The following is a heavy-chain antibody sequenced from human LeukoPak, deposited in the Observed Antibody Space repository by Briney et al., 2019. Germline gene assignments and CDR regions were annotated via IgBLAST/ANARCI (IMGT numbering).Heavy chain of an antibody. CDR1: GFTLSSYA. CDR2: ISGSGGST. CDR3: AKGPYYYGSGNLFDY. D-gene: IGHD3-10*01. J-gene: IGHJ4*02. V-gene: IGHV3-23*01. Sequence: GGSLRLSCAASGFTLSSYAMSWDRQAPRKGREWVSAISGSGGSTYYEDSVKGRFTISRDNSKNTLYLQMNSLRAEDTAVYYCAKGPYYYGSGNLFDYWGQGTLVTVSS.